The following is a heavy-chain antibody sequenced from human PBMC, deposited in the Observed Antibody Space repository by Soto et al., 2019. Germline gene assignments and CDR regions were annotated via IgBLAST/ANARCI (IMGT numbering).Heavy chain of an antibody. V-gene: IGHV3-21*01. Sequence: GGSLRLSCAASGFTSRSFSMNWVRQAPGEGLEWVSSISSSSNYMYYADSLKGRFTISRDNAKDSLFLQMHSLRAEDMAVYYCARASSSGSYFDYWGQGTLVTVSS. CDR2: ISSSSNYM. CDR3: ARASSSGSYFDY. J-gene: IGHJ4*02. D-gene: IGHD6-6*01. CDR1: GFTSRSFS.